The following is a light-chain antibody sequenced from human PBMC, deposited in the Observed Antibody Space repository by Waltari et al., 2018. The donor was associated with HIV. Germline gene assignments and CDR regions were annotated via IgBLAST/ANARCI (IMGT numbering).Light chain of an antibody. Sequence: EIVMTQSPATLSVSPGERATLSCRASQSVRSNLAWYQQKPGQAPRLLIYGTSTRATGIPARFSGSGSGTEFTLTISSLQSEDFAVYYCQQDNNWPPYTFGQGTKLEIK. V-gene: IGKV3-15*01. CDR1: QSVRSN. CDR2: GTS. CDR3: QQDNNWPPYT. J-gene: IGKJ2*01.